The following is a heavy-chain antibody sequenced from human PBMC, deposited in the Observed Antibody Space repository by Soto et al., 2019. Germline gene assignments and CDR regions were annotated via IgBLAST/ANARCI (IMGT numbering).Heavy chain of an antibody. CDR2: INHSGST. D-gene: IGHD2-21*01. Sequence: NPSETLSLTCAVYGGSFSGYYWSWIRQPPGKGLEWIGEINHSGSTNYNPSLKSRVTISVDTSKNQFSLKLTSVTAADTAVYYCARGGTVGNNCGGDCYSFDYWGQGTLVTVSS. J-gene: IGHJ4*02. CDR1: GGSFSGYY. CDR3: ARGGTVGNNCGGDCYSFDY. V-gene: IGHV4-34*01.